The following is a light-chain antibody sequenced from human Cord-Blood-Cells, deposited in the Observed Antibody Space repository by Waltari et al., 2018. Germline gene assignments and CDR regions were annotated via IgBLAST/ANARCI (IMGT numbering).Light chain of an antibody. V-gene: IGKV3-20*01. CDR3: QQYGSSPLT. Sequence: DIVLTQSPGTLSWSPGERATLSCRASQSVSSSYLAWYQQKPGQAPRPLIYGASRRATGIPDRFSGSGSGTDFTLTISRLEPEDFAVYYCQQYGSSPLTFGGGTKVEIK. J-gene: IGKJ4*01. CDR1: QSVSSSY. CDR2: GAS.